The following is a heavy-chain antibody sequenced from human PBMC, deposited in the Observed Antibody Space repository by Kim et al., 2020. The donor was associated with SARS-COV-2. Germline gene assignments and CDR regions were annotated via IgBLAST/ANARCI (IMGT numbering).Heavy chain of an antibody. V-gene: IGHV1-18*01. CDR2: ISAYNGNT. CDR3: ARGEGSRYCSGGSCYLGYY. CDR1: GYTFTSYG. J-gene: IGHJ4*02. D-gene: IGHD2-15*01. Sequence: ASVKVSCKASGYTFTSYGISWVRQAPGQGLEWMGWISAYNGNTNFAQKLQGRVTMTTDTSTSTAYMELRSLRSDDTAVYYCARGEGSRYCSGGSCYLGYYWGQGTLVTISS.